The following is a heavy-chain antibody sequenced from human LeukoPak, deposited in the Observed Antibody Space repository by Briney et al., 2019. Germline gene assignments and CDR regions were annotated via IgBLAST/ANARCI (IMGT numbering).Heavy chain of an antibody. CDR2: INHSGST. CDR1: GGSFSGYY. D-gene: IGHD3-16*01. CDR3: ARGNRGVMLYYYYMDV. J-gene: IGHJ6*03. V-gene: IGHV4-34*01. Sequence: SETLSLTCAVYGGSFSGYYWSWIRQPPGKGLEWIGEINHSGSTNYNPSLKSRVTISVDTSRNQFSLKLSSVTAADTAVYYCARGNRGVMLYYYYMDVWGKGTTVTVSS.